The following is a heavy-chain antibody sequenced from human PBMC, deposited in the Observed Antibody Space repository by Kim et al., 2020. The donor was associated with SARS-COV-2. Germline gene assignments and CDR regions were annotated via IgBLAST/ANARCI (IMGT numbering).Heavy chain of an antibody. D-gene: IGHD6-13*01. Sequence: NPTLKSRVTKSVATSKNQFSLKLSSVTAADTAVYYCARHGYSSSWDPMDVWGQGTTVTVSS. CDR3: ARHGYSSSWDPMDV. V-gene: IGHV4-59*08. J-gene: IGHJ6*02.